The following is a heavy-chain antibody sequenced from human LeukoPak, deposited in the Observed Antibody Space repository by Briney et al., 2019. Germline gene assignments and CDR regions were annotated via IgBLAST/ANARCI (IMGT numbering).Heavy chain of an antibody. D-gene: IGHD3-22*01. CDR1: GFGFGYYH. CDR2: ISSNGRST. CDR3: ARFVSSGPL. V-gene: IGHV3-64*02. J-gene: IGHJ3*01. Sequence: PGGSLRLSCAASGFGFGYYHMHWVRQTPGKGLECVSAISSNGRSTYYADSVKGRFIISRDDSNNTLYLQMGSLKPEDMAVYYCARFVSSGPLWGQGTMVTVSP.